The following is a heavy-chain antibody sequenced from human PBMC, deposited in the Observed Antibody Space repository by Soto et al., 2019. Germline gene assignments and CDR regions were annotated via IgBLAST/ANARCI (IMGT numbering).Heavy chain of an antibody. CDR2: IYYSGST. V-gene: IGHV4-31*03. J-gene: IGHJ6*01. D-gene: IGHD3-9*01. Sequence: SETLSLTCTVSGGSISSGGYYWSWIRQHPGKGLEWIGYIYYSGSTYYNPSLKSRVTISVDTSKNQFSLKLSSVTAADTAVYYCARDKYDILTGHLKQTAQDYYYYGMDVWGQGTTVTVAS. CDR3: ARDKYDILTGHLKQTAQDYYYYGMDV. CDR1: GGSISSGGYY.